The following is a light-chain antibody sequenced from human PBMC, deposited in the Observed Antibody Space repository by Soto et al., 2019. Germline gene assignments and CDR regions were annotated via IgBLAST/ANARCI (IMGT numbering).Light chain of an antibody. J-gene: IGLJ1*01. CDR2: DVS. V-gene: IGLV2-14*01. CDR1: SSDVGGYNY. Sequence: QSVLTQPASVSGSPGQSITISCTGTSSDVGGYNYVSWYQQHPGKAPQLMIYDVSNRPSGVSNRFSGSKSDNTASLTISGLQADDEADYYCSSYTSSNTYVFGTGTKLTVL. CDR3: SSYTSSNTYV.